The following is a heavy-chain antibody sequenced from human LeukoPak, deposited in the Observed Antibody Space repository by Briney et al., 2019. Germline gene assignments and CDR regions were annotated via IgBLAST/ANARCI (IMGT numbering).Heavy chain of an antibody. CDR3: VRGRRIAAAGTTPYYFDY. J-gene: IGHJ4*02. V-gene: IGHV3-7*01. D-gene: IGHD6-13*01. CDR2: TKQDGSEK. CDR1: GFTFSSYW. Sequence: GGSLRLSCAASGFTFSSYWMSWVRQAPGKGLEWVANTKQDGSEKYYVDSVKGRFTISRDNAKNSLYLQMNSLRAEDTAVYYCVRGRRIAAAGTTPYYFDYWGQGTLVTVSS.